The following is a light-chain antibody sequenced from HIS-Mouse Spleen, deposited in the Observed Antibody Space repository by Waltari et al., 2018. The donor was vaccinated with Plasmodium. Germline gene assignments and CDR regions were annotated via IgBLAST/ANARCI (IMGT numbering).Light chain of an antibody. V-gene: IGKV3-20*01. CDR2: GAS. CDR3: QQYGSSGT. CDR1: QSVSRSD. J-gene: IGKJ1*01. Sequence: EIVLTQSPGTLSLSPGERATLACRASQSVSRSDLAWYQQKPGQAPRLLIYGASSRATGIPDRFSGSGSGTDFTLTISRLEPEDFAVYYCQQYGSSGTFGQGTKVEIK.